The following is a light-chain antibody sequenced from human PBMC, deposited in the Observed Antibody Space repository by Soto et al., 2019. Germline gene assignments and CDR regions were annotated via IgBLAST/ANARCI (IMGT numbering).Light chain of an antibody. Sequence: DIQMTQSPSSLSASVGDRVTITCRASQSISNWLAWYQQKPGKAPKLLIYDASTLHSGVPSRFSGGGSGTDFTLTISSLQPEDFATYYCQHYNSYGTFGQGTKVDIK. CDR3: QHYNSYGT. V-gene: IGKV1-5*01. J-gene: IGKJ1*01. CDR2: DAS. CDR1: QSISNW.